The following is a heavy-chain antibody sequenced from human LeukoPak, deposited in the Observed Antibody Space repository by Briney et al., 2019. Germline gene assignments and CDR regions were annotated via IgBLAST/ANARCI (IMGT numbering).Heavy chain of an antibody. V-gene: IGHV3-74*01. J-gene: IGHJ3*02. CDR3: ARGRYSSASGDHDAFDM. CDR2: INSDESNT. D-gene: IGHD6-6*01. CDR1: GFTCCSHQ. Sequence: PGVSVTLFCAASGFTCCSHQMLWLRQAPGKGLVCVSHINSDESNTKYAVSVKGRFTIYRDNHKNTLYLQIHSLRADDTAVYYCARGRYSSASGDHDAFDMWGQRPIVSVSS.